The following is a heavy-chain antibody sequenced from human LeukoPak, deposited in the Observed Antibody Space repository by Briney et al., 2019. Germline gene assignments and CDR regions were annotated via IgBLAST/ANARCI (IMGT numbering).Heavy chain of an antibody. CDR3: ARRLGGSWPRRAFDI. V-gene: IGHV5-51*01. CDR1: GYSFTSYW. CDR2: IYPGDSDT. D-gene: IGHD6-13*01. Sequence: HGESLKISCKGSGYSFTSYWIGWVRQMPGKGLEWMGIIYPGDSDTRYSPSFQGQVTISADKSISTAYLQWSSLKASDTAMYYCARRLGGSWPRRAFDIWGQGTMVTVSS. J-gene: IGHJ3*02.